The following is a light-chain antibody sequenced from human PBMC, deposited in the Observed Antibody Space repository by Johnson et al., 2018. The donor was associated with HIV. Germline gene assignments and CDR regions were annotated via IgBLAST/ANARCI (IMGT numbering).Light chain of an antibody. CDR3: GTWDSSLSAPYV. Sequence: QSVLTQPPSVSAAPGQKVTISCSGSSSNIGNNYVSLFQHLPGTAPKLLIYENNKRPSGIPDRFSGSKSGTSATLGITGLQTGDEADYYCGTWDSSLSAPYVFGTGTKVTVL. CDR1: SSNIGNNY. J-gene: IGLJ1*01. CDR2: ENN. V-gene: IGLV1-51*02.